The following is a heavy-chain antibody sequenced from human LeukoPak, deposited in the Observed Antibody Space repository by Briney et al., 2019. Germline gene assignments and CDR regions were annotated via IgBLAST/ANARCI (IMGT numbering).Heavy chain of an antibody. Sequence: GGSLRLSCAASGFTFSSYWMHWVRQAPGKGLVWVSRINSDGSSTSYADSVKGRFTISRDNAKNTLYLQMNSLRAEDTAVYYCARGIGSSSWPLALWGQGTLVIVSS. D-gene: IGHD6-13*01. CDR1: GFTFSSYW. J-gene: IGHJ4*02. CDR3: ARGIGSSSWPLAL. V-gene: IGHV3-74*01. CDR2: INSDGSST.